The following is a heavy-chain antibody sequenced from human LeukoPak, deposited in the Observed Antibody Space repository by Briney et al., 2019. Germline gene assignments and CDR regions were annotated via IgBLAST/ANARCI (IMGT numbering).Heavy chain of an antibody. J-gene: IGHJ4*01. D-gene: IGHD3-22*01. Sequence: PGRSLRLSCAASGFTFSSYGMHWVRQAPGKGLEWVAVISYDGSNKYYADSVKGRFTISRDNSKNTLYLQMNSLRAEDTAVYYLAKNPPPYFYDPPETKAPLCYWGPGTLV. V-gene: IGHV3-30*18. CDR1: GFTFSSYG. CDR3: AKNPPPYFYDPPETKAPLCY. CDR2: ISYDGSNK.